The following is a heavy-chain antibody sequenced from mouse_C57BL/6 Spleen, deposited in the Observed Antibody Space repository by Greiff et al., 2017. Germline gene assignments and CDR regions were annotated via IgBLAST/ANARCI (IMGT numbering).Heavy chain of an antibody. CDR1: GYTFTSYW. CDR3: TRDYYYWYFDV. J-gene: IGHJ1*03. D-gene: IGHD1-1*01. CDR2: INPSSGYT. V-gene: IGHV1-7*01. Sequence: VQLQQSGAELAKPGASVKLSCKASGYTFTSYWMHWVKQRPGQGLEWIGYINPSSGYTKYNQKFKDKATLTADKSSSTAYMQRISLTYDDSAVYYWTRDYYYWYFDVWGTGTTVTASS.